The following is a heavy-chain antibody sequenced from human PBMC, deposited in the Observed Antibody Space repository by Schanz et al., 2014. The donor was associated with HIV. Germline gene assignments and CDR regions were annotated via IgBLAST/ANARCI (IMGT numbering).Heavy chain of an antibody. Sequence: EEHLLESGGDLIQPGGSLRLSCVASGFPFSNFAMSWVRQDPGRGLEWVSANSTGGERTFYADSVKGRFTISRDNSKNTLYLQMNSLRAEDTAIYHCGTYNYGSGHDYWGQGTLVTVSS. CDR1: GFPFSNFA. CDR2: NSTGGERT. V-gene: IGHV3-23*01. J-gene: IGHJ4*02. CDR3: GTYNYGSGHDY. D-gene: IGHD3-10*01.